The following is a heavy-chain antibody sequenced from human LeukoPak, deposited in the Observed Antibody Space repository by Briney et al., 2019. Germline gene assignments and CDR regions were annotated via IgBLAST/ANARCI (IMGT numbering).Heavy chain of an antibody. CDR1: GGSISSYY. CDR3: ARDMTTGAFDI. J-gene: IGHJ3*02. Sequence: SETLSLTCTVSGGSISSYYWNWIRQPPGKGLEWIGFMYYSGSTNYNPSLKSRVTISVDTSKNQFSLKLSSVTAADTAVYFCARDMTTGAFDIWGQGTMVTVSS. V-gene: IGHV4-59*01. D-gene: IGHD4-17*01. CDR2: MYYSGST.